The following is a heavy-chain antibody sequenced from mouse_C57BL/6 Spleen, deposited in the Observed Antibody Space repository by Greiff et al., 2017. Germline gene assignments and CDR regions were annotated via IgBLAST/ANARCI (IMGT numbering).Heavy chain of an antibody. CDR2: ISYDGCN. CDR3: ASYDGYWYFDV. D-gene: IGHD2-3*01. CDR1: GYSITSCYF. J-gene: IGHJ1*03. Sequence: EPGPGLVKPSQSLSLTCSVTGYSITSCYFWNWIRQFPGNNLEWMGFISYDGCNNYNPSLKNRSSITRDTSKNQFVLKLNSVTTEDTATYYVASYDGYWYFDVWGTGTTVTVSS. V-gene: IGHV3-6*01.